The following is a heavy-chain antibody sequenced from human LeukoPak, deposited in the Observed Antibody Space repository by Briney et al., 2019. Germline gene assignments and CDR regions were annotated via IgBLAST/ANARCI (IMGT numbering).Heavy chain of an antibody. D-gene: IGHD3-22*01. CDR2: IHPSGRL. V-gene: IGHV4-31*03. CDR1: GASFSSGDQF. Sequence: PSQTLSLTCTVSGASFSSGDQFWHWLRQSPGKGLEWIGSIHPSGRLYNNPSLESRVTISIDTSKNQFSLNLNSVTAADTAVYFCSRGLDSRKLGYWGQGTLVTVSS. CDR3: SRGLDSRKLGY. J-gene: IGHJ4*02.